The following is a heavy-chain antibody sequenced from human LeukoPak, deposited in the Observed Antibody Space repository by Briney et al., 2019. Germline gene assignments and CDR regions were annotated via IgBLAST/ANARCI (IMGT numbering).Heavy chain of an antibody. D-gene: IGHD1-26*01. CDR2: ISWNSGSI. J-gene: IGHJ4*02. CDR1: GFTFDDYA. Sequence: GGSLRLSCAASGFTFDDYAMHWVRQAPGKGLEWVSGISWNSGSIGYADSVKGRFTISRDNAKNSLYLQMNSLRAEDMALYYCAKDSNPLVGGVDYWGQGTLVTVSS. V-gene: IGHV3-9*03. CDR3: AKDSNPLVGGVDY.